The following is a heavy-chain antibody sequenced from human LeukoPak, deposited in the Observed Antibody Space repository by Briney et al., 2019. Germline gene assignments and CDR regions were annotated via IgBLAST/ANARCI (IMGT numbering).Heavy chain of an antibody. CDR3: ARGIAEGNWFDP. CDR2: IYDSGSI. CDR1: GGSISSYY. J-gene: IGHJ5*02. V-gene: IGHV4-59*01. Sequence: PSETLSLTCTVSGGSISSYYWSWIRQSPGKGLEWIGYIYDSGSINYSPSLKSRVTISVDTSKNHFSLRLSSVTAADTAVYYCARGIAEGNWFDPWGQGTRVTVSS. D-gene: IGHD6-13*01.